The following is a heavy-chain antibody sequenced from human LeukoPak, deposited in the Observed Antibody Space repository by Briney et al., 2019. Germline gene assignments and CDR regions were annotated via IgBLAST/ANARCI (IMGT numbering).Heavy chain of an antibody. Sequence: PGGSLRLSCAASGFTVSSNYMSWVRQAPGKGLEWVSVIYSGGSTYYADSVKGRFTMSRDNSDNMVYLQMNSLRVEDTAVYYCTRTREQWQVLDYWGQGTLVTVSS. CDR3: TRTREQWQVLDY. CDR1: GFTVSSNY. V-gene: IGHV3-53*05. J-gene: IGHJ4*02. CDR2: IYSGGST. D-gene: IGHD6-19*01.